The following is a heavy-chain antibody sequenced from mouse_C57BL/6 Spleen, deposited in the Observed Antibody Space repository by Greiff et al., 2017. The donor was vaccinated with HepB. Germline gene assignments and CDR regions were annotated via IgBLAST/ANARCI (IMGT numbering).Heavy chain of an antibody. Sequence: QVHVKQSGAELAKPGASVKLSCKASGYTFTSYWMHWVKQRPGQGLEWIGYINPSSGYTKYNQKFKDKATLTADKSSSTAYMQLSSLTYEDSAVYYCARSDYGNQRGFAYWGQGTLVTVSA. CDR2: INPSSGYT. CDR3: ARSDYGNQRGFAY. D-gene: IGHD2-1*01. J-gene: IGHJ3*01. CDR1: GYTFTSYW. V-gene: IGHV1-7*01.